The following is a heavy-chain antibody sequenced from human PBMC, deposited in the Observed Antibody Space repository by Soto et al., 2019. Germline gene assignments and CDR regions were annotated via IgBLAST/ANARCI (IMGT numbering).Heavy chain of an antibody. CDR3: AKDGGGYNYGYVMLDKYYYGMDV. V-gene: IGHV3-30-3*01. J-gene: IGHJ6*02. CDR2: ISYDGTNK. D-gene: IGHD5-18*01. Sequence: QVQLVESGGGVVQPGRSLRLSCAASGFTFSTYAMHWVCQAPGKGLEWVAVISYDGTNKYYADSVRGRFTISRDNSKNTLFLQMNSLRAEDTAVYYCAKDGGGYNYGYVMLDKYYYGMDVWGQGTTVTVSS. CDR1: GFTFSTYA.